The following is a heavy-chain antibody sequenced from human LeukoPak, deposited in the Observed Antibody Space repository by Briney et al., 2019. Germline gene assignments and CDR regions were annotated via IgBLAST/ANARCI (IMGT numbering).Heavy chain of an antibody. CDR3: ARGGYSSSFAY. D-gene: IGHD6-6*01. CDR2: INWNGGST. CDR1: GFTFDDYG. J-gene: IGHJ4*02. V-gene: IGHV3-20*04. Sequence: SGGSLRLSCAASGFTFDDYGMSWVRHAPGRGLEWVSGINWNGGSTGYADSVKGRFPISRDNAKNSLYLQMNSLRAEDTALYYCARGGYSSSFAYWGQGTLVTVSS.